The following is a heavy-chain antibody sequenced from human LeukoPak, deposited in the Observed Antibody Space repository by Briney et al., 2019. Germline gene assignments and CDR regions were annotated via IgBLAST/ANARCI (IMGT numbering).Heavy chain of an antibody. V-gene: IGHV4-34*01. CDR1: GGSFSGYY. CDR2: INHSGST. CDR3: ARGSRIQLGAFDI. Sequence: SETLSLTCAVYGGSFSGYYWSWIRQPPGKGLEWIGEINHSGSTNCNPSLKSRVTISVDTSKNQFSLKLSSVTAADTAVYYCARGSRIQLGAFDIWGQGTMVTVSS. D-gene: IGHD5-18*01. J-gene: IGHJ3*02.